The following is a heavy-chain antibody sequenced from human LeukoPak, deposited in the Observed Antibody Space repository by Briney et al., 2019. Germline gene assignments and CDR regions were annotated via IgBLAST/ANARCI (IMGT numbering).Heavy chain of an antibody. Sequence: GASVKVSCKASGYTFTSYDINWVRQATGQGLEWMGWMNPNSSNTGYAQKFQGRVTMTRNTSISTAYMELSSLRSEDTAVYYCARALPPQVRGVLNYYYYGMDVWGQGTTVTVSS. V-gene: IGHV1-8*01. CDR3: ARALPPQVRGVLNYYYYGMDV. J-gene: IGHJ6*02. D-gene: IGHD3-10*01. CDR1: GYTFTSYD. CDR2: MNPNSSNT.